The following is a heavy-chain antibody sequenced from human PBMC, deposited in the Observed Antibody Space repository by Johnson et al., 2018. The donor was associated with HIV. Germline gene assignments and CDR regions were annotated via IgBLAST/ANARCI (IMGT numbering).Heavy chain of an antibody. CDR3: ARGWGIVGAKSAFDI. J-gene: IGHJ3*02. V-gene: IGHV3-9*01. CDR2: ISWNSGSI. D-gene: IGHD1-26*01. Sequence: VQLVESGGVVVQPGGSLRLSCAASGFTFDDYAMHWVRQAPGKGLEWVSGISWNSGSIGYADSVTGRFTISRDNAKNSLYLQMNSLRAGDTAVYYCARGWGIVGAKSAFDIWGQGTMVTVSS. CDR1: GFTFDDYA.